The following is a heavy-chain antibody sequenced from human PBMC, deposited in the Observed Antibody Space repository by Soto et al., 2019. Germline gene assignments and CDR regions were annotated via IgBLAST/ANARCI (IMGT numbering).Heavy chain of an antibody. Sequence: ASVKVSCKASGYTFTSYYMHWVRQAPGQGLEWMGIINPSGGSTSYAQKFQGRVTMTRDTSTSTVYMELSSLRSEDTAVYYCARDVGYCSGGSCWEDGLYGMDVLGQGTTVTVFS. D-gene: IGHD2-15*01. V-gene: IGHV1-46*01. CDR3: ARDVGYCSGGSCWEDGLYGMDV. J-gene: IGHJ6*02. CDR1: GYTFTSYY. CDR2: INPSGGST.